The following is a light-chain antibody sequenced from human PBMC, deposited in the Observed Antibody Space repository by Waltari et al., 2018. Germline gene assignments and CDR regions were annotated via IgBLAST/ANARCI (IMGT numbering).Light chain of an antibody. CDR2: EVS. CDR3: GSYRSGSTLV. CDR1: SSDIGGYNG. V-gene: IGLV2-18*02. Sequence: QSALTQPPSVSKSLGQSVTISCSGTSSDIGGYNGVSWYQQHSDTAPRLLIYEVSKRPSGVSDRFSGSKSGNTASLTISGLQAEDEADYYCGSYRSGSTLVFGGGTRLTVL. J-gene: IGLJ2*01.